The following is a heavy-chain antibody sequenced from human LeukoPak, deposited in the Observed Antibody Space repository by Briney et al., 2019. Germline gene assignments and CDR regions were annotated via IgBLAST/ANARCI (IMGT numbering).Heavy chain of an antibody. Sequence: GGSLRLSCAASGFTFNNFGMHWVRQAPGKGLEWVSFIGYEGVHKYYADSVKGRFTISKDNSKATLYLHMNSLRPEDTAVYYCAKDLHGGYSSDYWGQGTLVTVFS. CDR2: IGYEGVHK. CDR3: AKDLHGGYSSDY. V-gene: IGHV3-30*02. D-gene: IGHD4-23*01. CDR1: GFTFNNFG. J-gene: IGHJ4*02.